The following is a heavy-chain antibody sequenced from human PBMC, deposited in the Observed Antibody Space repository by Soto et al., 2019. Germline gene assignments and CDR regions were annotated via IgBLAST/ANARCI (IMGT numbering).Heavy chain of an antibody. D-gene: IGHD3-10*01. J-gene: IGHJ4*02. V-gene: IGHV1-69*02. Sequence: QVQLVQSGAEVKRPGSSVKVSCKASGDTFTFYSINWVRQAPGLGLEWMGRINPILSMSNYAQRFQGRVTXTXDXPTSTAYMELSSLRSEHTAIYYCASSYGSGYRAFDYWGQGALVTVSS. CDR3: ASSYGSGYRAFDY. CDR2: INPILSMS. CDR1: GDTFTFYS.